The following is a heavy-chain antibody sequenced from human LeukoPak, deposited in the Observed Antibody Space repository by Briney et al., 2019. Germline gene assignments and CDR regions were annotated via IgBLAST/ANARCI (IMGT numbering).Heavy chain of an antibody. CDR2: ITTINDI. V-gene: IGHV3-23*05. CDR3: AKDGGSYTGYFDY. J-gene: IGHJ4*02. D-gene: IGHD1-26*01. CDR1: GFSFRNYV. Sequence: PGGSLRLSCAASGFSFRNYVMAWVRQAPGEGLEWASSITTINDIYYSDSVKGRFTISRDNSKSTLYLQMDSLRAEDTAVYYCAKDGGSYTGYFDYWGPGTLVTVSS.